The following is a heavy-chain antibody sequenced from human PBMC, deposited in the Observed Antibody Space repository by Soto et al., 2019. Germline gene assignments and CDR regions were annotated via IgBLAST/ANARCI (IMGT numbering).Heavy chain of an antibody. CDR3: ARPLIVVVITAYAFDI. J-gene: IGHJ3*02. CDR1: GFTFSSYA. D-gene: IGHD3-22*01. Sequence: QVQLVESGGGVVQPGRSLRLSCAASGFTFSSYAMHWVRQAPGKGLEWVAVISYDGSNKYYADSVKGRFTISRDNSKKTLYLQMNSLRAEDTAVYYCARPLIVVVITAYAFDIWGQGTMVTVSS. V-gene: IGHV3-30-3*01. CDR2: ISYDGSNK.